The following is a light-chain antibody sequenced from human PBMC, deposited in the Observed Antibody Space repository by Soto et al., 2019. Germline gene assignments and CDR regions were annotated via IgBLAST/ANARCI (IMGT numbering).Light chain of an antibody. CDR2: ASS. V-gene: IGKV1-9*01. Sequence: DIQLTQSPSFLSASVGDRVTITCRASQGISSYLAWYQQKPGKTPKLLIYASSTLQSGVPSRFSGSGSGTEFTITISTPRPENCATYHYQHNNRNPITIGRGTRLKIK. CDR1: QGISSY. J-gene: IGKJ5*01. CDR3: QHNNRNPIT.